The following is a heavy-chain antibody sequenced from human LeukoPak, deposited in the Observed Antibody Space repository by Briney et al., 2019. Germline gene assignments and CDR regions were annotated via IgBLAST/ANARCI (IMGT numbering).Heavy chain of an antibody. Sequence: ASVKVSCKASGYTFTGYYMHWVRQAPGQGLEWMGWINPNSGGTNYAQDFHGRVTMTRDTSISTAYMELSSLRSDDTAIYYCARGAEQQRLAHFDYWGQGTLVTVSS. CDR2: INPNSGGT. J-gene: IGHJ4*02. D-gene: IGHD6-13*01. CDR3: ARGAEQQRLAHFDY. V-gene: IGHV1-2*02. CDR1: GYTFTGYY.